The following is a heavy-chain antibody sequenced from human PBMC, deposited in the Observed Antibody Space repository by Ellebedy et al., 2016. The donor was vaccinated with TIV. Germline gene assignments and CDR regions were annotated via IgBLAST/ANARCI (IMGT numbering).Heavy chain of an antibody. CDR2: ISYDGSNK. D-gene: IGHD5-12*01. Sequence: GESLKISXAASGFTFSSYGMHWVRQAPGKGLEWVAVISYDGSNKYYADSVKGRFTISRDNSKNTLYLQMNSLRAEDTAVYYCATIVATILDYWGQGTLVTVSS. CDR3: ATIVATILDY. V-gene: IGHV3-30*03. J-gene: IGHJ4*02. CDR1: GFTFSSYG.